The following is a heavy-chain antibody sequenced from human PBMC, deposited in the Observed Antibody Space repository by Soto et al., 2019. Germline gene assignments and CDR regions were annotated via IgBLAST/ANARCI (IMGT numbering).Heavy chain of an antibody. J-gene: IGHJ4*02. CDR2: ISHDGKDI. V-gene: IGHV3-30*03. CDR1: GFAFSYYG. Sequence: QMQLVESGGGVVQPGGSLRVSCATSGFAFSYYGIHWVRQAPGKGLEWVADISHDGKDIWYADSVKGRFTISRDNSENMLYLQMHGLRREDTAVYFGARGGGRNGHDARLDYWGQGTLVTVSS. CDR3: ARGGGRNGHDARLDY. D-gene: IGHD3-16*01.